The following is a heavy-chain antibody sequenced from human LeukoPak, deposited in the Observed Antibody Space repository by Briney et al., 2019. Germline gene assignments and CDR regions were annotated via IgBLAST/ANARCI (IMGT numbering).Heavy chain of an antibody. CDR2: ISGSGGST. CDR3: ARDPPPLGYPDY. V-gene: IGHV3-23*01. J-gene: IGHJ4*02. D-gene: IGHD5-18*01. CDR1: GFTFSSYA. Sequence: GGSLRLSCAASGFTFSSYAMTWVRQAPGKGLEWVSAISGSGGSTYYADSVKGRFTISRDNSKDTLYLQMNSLRAEDTAVYYCARDPPPLGYPDYWGQGTLVTVSS.